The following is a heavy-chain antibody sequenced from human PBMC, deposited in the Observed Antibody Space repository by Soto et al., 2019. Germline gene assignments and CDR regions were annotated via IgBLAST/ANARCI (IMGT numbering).Heavy chain of an antibody. Sequence: SETLSLTCAVSGYSISRGYYWGWIRQPPGEGLEWIGSIYHSGSTYYNPSLKSRVTISVDTSKNQFSLKLSSVTAADTAVYYCARVESWDSSGHDAFDIWGQGTMVPVSS. CDR2: IYHSGST. CDR3: ARVESWDSSGHDAFDI. V-gene: IGHV4-38-2*01. CDR1: GYSISRGYY. D-gene: IGHD3-22*01. J-gene: IGHJ3*02.